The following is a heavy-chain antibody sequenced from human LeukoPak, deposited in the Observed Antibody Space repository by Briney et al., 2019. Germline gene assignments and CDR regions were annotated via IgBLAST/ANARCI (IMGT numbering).Heavy chain of an antibody. D-gene: IGHD2-8*01. V-gene: IGHV3-15*01. J-gene: IGHJ3*02. CDR3: TTPNGSPRRDAFDI. CDR1: GFTFSSYW. Sequence: GGSLRLSCAASGFTFSSYWMSWVRQAPGKGLEWVGRIKSKTDGETTDYAAPVKGRFTISRDDSKDTLFLQMNSLKTEDTAMYYCTTPNGSPRRDAFDIWGQGTMVTVSS. CDR2: IKSKTDGETT.